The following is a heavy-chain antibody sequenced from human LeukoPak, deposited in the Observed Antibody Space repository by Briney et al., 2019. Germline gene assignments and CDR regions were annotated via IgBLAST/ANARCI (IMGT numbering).Heavy chain of an antibody. D-gene: IGHD6-19*01. CDR1: GFTFSSYW. J-gene: IGHJ4*02. V-gene: IGHV3-7*01. CDR3: ARDIGIAVAGFDY. Sequence: GGSLRLSCAASGFTFSSYWMSWVRQAPGKGLEWVANIKQDGSEKYYVDSVKGRFTISRDNAKNSLYLQMNSPRAEDTAVYYCARDIGIAVAGFDYWGQGTLVTVSS. CDR2: IKQDGSEK.